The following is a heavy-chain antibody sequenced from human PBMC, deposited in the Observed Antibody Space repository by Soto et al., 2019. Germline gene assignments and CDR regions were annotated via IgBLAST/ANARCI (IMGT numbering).Heavy chain of an antibody. CDR1: GGSISSYY. CDR3: ARHREYQLPLYMDV. D-gene: IGHD2-2*01. J-gene: IGHJ6*03. CDR2: IYYSGST. Sequence: SETLSLTCTVSGGSISSYYWSWIRQPPGKGLEWIGYIYYSGSTNYNPSLKSRVTISVDTSKNQFSLKLSSVTAADTAVYYCARHREYQLPLYMDVWGKGTTVTVSS. V-gene: IGHV4-59*08.